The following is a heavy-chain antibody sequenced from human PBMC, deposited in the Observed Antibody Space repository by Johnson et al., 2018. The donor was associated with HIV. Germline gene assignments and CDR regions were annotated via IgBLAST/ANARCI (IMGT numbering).Heavy chain of an antibody. CDR3: AREKDNSRGGTGALDF. CDR1: GFTFDDYG. CDR2: INWNGGST. V-gene: IGHV3-20*04. D-gene: IGHD2-15*01. J-gene: IGHJ3*01. Sequence: VQLVESGGGVVQPGRSLRLSCAASGFTFDDYGMTWVRQAPGKGLEWVSGINWNGGSTGYADSVKGRFTISRDNAKNTLHLQMNSLRAEDTALYFRAREKDNSRGGTGALDFWGQVTMVTVSS.